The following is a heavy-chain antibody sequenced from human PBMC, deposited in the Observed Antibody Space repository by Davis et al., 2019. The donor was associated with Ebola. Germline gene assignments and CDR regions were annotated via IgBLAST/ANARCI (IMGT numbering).Heavy chain of an antibody. CDR3: AKDSHAYGDYGGFDH. J-gene: IGHJ4*02. V-gene: IGHV3-48*03. D-gene: IGHD4-17*01. CDR2: ISSTKDTI. Sequence: GGSLRLSCAASGFTFSSYEMNWVRQAPGKGLEWISYISSTKDTIYYADSVKGRFTISRDNAKNLLSLQMNSLRVEDTALYYCAKDSHAYGDYGGFDHWGRGTLVTVSS. CDR1: GFTFSSYE.